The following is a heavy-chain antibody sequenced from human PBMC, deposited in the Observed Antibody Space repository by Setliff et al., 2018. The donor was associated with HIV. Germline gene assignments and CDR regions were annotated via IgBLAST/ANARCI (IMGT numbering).Heavy chain of an antibody. Sequence: SGPTLVNPTQTLTLTCTFSGFSLSATSMGVGWVRQPPGKALEWLALIYWDDDKRYSPSLESRLTITKDTSKNRVVLTMTNMDPVDTATYYCAHILQDPPSHFYYYFYMDVWGKGTTVTVSS. CDR1: GFSLSATSMG. J-gene: IGHJ6*03. V-gene: IGHV2-5*02. CDR3: AHILQDPPSHFYYYFYMDV. D-gene: IGHD3-3*02. CDR2: IYWDDDK.